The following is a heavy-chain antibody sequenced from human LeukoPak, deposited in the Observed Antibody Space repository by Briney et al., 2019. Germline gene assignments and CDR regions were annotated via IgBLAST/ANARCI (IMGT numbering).Heavy chain of an antibody. D-gene: IGHD6-13*01. Sequence: SETLSLTCAVSGGSLSGYYWGWIRQPPGKGLEWIGSIYHTGSTGYNPSLKSRVTVSVDTSKNQFSLKLTSVTAADTAVYYCARAISGSFRTSYYFDYWGQGTLVTVSS. J-gene: IGHJ4*02. V-gene: IGHV4-38-2*01. CDR2: IYHTGST. CDR3: ARAISGSFRTSYYFDY. CDR1: GGSLSGYY.